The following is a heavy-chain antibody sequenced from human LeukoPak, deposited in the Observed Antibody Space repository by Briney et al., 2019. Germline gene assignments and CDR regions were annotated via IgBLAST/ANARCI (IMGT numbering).Heavy chain of an antibody. Sequence: ASVKVSCKASGYTFTSYYMHWVRQAPGQGLEWMGIINPSGGSTSYAQKFQGRITMTRDTSTSTAYMELSRLRSDDTAVYYCARDISGSSGGVWGQGTLVTVSS. CDR1: GYTFTSYY. CDR3: ARDISGSSGGV. V-gene: IGHV1-46*01. J-gene: IGHJ4*02. CDR2: INPSGGST. D-gene: IGHD6-6*01.